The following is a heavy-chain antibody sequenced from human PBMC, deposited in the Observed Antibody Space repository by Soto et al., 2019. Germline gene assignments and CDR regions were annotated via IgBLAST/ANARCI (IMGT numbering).Heavy chain of an antibody. D-gene: IGHD5-18*01. CDR2: ISYDGSNK. V-gene: IGHV3-30-3*01. J-gene: IGHJ4*02. CDR3: ARGVDTAMVIDY. CDR1: GFTFSSYA. Sequence: QVPLVESGGGVVQPGRSLRLSCAASGFTFSSYAMHWVRQAPGKGLEWVAVISYDGSNKYYADSVKGRFTISRDNSKNTLYLQMNSLRAEDTAVYYCARGVDTAMVIDYWGQGTLVTVSS.